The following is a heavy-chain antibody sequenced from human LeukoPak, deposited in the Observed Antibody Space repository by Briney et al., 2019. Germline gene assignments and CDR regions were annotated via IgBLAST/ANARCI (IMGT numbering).Heavy chain of an antibody. CDR3: ARVRGPTLKTCYMDV. D-gene: IGHD3-10*01. CDR1: GFTFTEYS. CDR2: ISDRSSAI. J-gene: IGHJ6*03. V-gene: IGHV3-48*04. Sequence: GESLRLSCAASGFTFTEYSIIWVRQAPGKGLEWVSFISDISDRSSAIHYADSVKGRFTISRDNAERSVYLQMNSLRADDTAVYYCARVRGPTLKTCYMDVWGTGTTVTVSS.